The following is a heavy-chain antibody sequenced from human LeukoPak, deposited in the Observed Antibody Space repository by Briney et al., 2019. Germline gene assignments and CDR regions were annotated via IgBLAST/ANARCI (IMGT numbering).Heavy chain of an antibody. CDR2: ISGRDNSI. CDR3: ARTFDF. V-gene: IGHV3-48*03. Sequence: GGSLRLSCAASGFTFSSFDMNWVRQTPGKGLEWVSFISGRDNSIYYADSVKGRFTISRDNAKSSVYLQMNSLRAEDTAGYYCARTFDFWGQGALVTVSS. CDR1: GFTFSSFD. J-gene: IGHJ4*02.